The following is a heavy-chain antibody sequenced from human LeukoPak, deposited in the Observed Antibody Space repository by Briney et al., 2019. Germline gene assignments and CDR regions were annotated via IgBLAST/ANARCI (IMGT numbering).Heavy chain of an antibody. CDR3: ARGQWLARSTFDY. CDR1: GGSISSSSYY. V-gene: IGHV4-61*01. Sequence: SETLSLTCTVSGGSISSSSYYWSWIRQPPGKGLEWIGYIYYSGSTNYNPSLKSRVTISVDTSKNQFSLKLSSVTAADTAVYYCARGQWLARSTFDYWGQGTLVTVSS. J-gene: IGHJ4*02. D-gene: IGHD6-19*01. CDR2: IYYSGST.